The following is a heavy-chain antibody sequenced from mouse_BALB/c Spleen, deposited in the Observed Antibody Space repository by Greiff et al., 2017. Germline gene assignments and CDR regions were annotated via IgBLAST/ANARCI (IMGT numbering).Heavy chain of an antibody. Sequence: EVQLVESGGGLVQPGGSLRLSCATSGFTFTDYYMSWVRQPPGKALEWLGFIRNKANGYTTEYSASVKGRFTISRDNSQSILYLQMNTLRAEDSATYSCARRGMDYWGQGTSVTVSS. V-gene: IGHV7-3*02. CDR2: IRNKANGYTT. J-gene: IGHJ4*01. CDR1: GFTFTDYY. CDR3: ARRGMDY.